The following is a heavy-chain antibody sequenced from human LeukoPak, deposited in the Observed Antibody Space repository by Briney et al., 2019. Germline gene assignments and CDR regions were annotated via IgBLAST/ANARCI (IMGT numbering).Heavy chain of an antibody. V-gene: IGHV3-64*01. CDR2: ISSNGGST. CDR3: AREVGVDNYYYMDV. D-gene: IGHD1-26*01. Sequence: PGGSLRLSCAASGFTFSSYAMHWVRQAPGKGLEYVSAISSNGGSTYYANSVKGRFTISRDNSKNTLYLQMGSLRAEDMAVYYCAREVGVDNYYYMDVWGKGTTVTVSS. CDR1: GFTFSSYA. J-gene: IGHJ6*03.